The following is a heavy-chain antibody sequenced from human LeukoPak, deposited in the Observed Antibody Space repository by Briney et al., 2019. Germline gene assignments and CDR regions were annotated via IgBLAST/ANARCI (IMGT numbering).Heavy chain of an antibody. CDR3: ARAKVGKGGSSGYYNWFDP. D-gene: IGHD3-22*01. Sequence: GGSLRLSCAASGFTFSSYSMNWVRQAPGKGLEWVSSISSCSSYIYYADSVKGRFTISRDNAKNSLYLQMNSLRAEDTAVYYCARAKVGKGGSSGYYNWFDPWGQGTLVTVSS. J-gene: IGHJ5*02. CDR1: GFTFSSYS. CDR2: ISSCSSYI. V-gene: IGHV3-21*01.